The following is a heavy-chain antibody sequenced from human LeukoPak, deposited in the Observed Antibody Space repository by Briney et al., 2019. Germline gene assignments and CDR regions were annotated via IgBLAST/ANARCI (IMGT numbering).Heavy chain of an antibody. D-gene: IGHD4-17*01. CDR3: AKDLPGDPDDQYYGMDV. CDR2: ISGSGRRT. V-gene: IGHV3-23*01. CDR1: GFTFSTYA. Sequence: PGGSLRLSCAASGFTFSTYAMSWVRQAPGKGLECVSAISGSGRRTYYAASVKGRFTISRDNSKNTLHLQLNSLRAEDTALYYCAKDLPGDPDDQYYGMDVWGQGTTVTVSS. J-gene: IGHJ6*02.